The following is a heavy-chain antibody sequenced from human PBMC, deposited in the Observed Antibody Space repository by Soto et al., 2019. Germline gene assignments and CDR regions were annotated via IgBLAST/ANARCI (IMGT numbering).Heavy chain of an antibody. CDR3: ARDAPPADY. CDR1: GYTFTSYA. J-gene: IGHJ4*02. V-gene: IGHV1-18*01. CDR2: ISAYNGNT. Sequence: ASVKVSCKASGYTFTSYAISWVRQAPGQGLEWMGWISAYNGNTNYAQKLQGRVTMTTDTSTSTAYTELRSLRSDDTAVYYCARDAPPADYWGQGTLVTSPQ.